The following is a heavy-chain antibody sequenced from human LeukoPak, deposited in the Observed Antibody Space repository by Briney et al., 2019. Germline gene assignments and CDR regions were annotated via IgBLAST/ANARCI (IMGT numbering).Heavy chain of an antibody. D-gene: IGHD4-23*01. Sequence: PGGSLRLSCAASGFTFSSYGMHWVRQAPGKGLEWVAVIWYDGSNKYYADSVKGRFTISRDNSKNTLYLQMNSLRAEDTAVYYCARDWDYGGNSVPDYWGQGTLVTVSS. CDR1: GFTFSSYG. V-gene: IGHV3-33*01. J-gene: IGHJ4*02. CDR3: ARDWDYGGNSVPDY. CDR2: IWYDGSNK.